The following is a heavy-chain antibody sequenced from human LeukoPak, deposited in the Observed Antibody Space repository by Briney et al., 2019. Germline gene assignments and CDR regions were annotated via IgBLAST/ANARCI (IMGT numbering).Heavy chain of an antibody. CDR1: GFTFNAYS. D-gene: IGHD6-13*01. Sequence: GGSLRLSCAASGFTFNAYSMNWVRQAPGKGLEWLSYISSGSSTIYYVDSVKGRFTVSRDNAKETLYLQMNSLRAEDTAVYYCAKGLRSSSWYGFLDYWGQGTLVTVSS. V-gene: IGHV3-48*04. CDR3: AKGLRSSSWYGFLDY. J-gene: IGHJ4*02. CDR2: ISSGSSTI.